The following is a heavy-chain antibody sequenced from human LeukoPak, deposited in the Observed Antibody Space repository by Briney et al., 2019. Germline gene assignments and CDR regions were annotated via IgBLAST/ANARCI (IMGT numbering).Heavy chain of an antibody. D-gene: IGHD5-24*01. J-gene: IGHJ3*02. V-gene: IGHV1-46*01. Sequence: ASVKVSCKASGYTFTSYYMHWVRQAPGQGLEWMGIINPSGGGTSYAQKFQGRVTMTRDMSTSTVYMELSSLRSEDTAVYYCARDPRDGYNRIGRAFDIWGQGTMVTVSS. CDR2: INPSGGGT. CDR1: GYTFTSYY. CDR3: ARDPRDGYNRIGRAFDI.